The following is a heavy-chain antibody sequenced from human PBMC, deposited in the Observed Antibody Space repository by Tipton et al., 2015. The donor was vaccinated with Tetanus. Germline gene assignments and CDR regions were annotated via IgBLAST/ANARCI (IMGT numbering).Heavy chain of an antibody. CDR1: GGSFSGYY. J-gene: IGHJ5*02. CDR2: INHSGST. D-gene: IGHD5-12*01. Sequence: TLSLTCAVYGGSFSGYYWSWIRQPPGKGLEWIEEINHSGSTNYNPSRKSRVTISVDTSKNQFSLKLSSVTAADTAVYYCARVGSDAISGYDAPSTSNWFDPWGQGTLVTVSS. V-gene: IGHV4-34*01. CDR3: ARVGSDAISGYDAPSTSNWFDP.